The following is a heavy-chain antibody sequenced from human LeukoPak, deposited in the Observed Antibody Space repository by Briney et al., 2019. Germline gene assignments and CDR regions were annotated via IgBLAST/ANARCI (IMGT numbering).Heavy chain of an antibody. CDR3: AKIGSSHDFDY. CDR1: GYTFTVYF. J-gene: IGHJ4*02. Sequence: GASVKVSCKASGYTFTVYFIHWVRRAPGQGLEWMGRINPNSGATDYAQKFQGRVTMTRDTSISTAYMELSSLKSDDTAVYYCAKIGSSHDFDYWGQGTLITVSS. CDR2: INPNSGAT. D-gene: IGHD1-26*01. V-gene: IGHV1-2*06.